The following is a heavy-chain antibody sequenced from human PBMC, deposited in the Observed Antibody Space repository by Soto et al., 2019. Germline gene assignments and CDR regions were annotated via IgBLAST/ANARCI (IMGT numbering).Heavy chain of an antibody. V-gene: IGHV1-69*13. Sequence: PVKVSCKASGGTFSSYAISWVRQAPGQGLEWMGGVIPIFGTANYAQKFQGRVTITADESTSTAYMELSSLRSEDTAVYYCARGYYPQKYYYYGMDVWGQGTTVTVSS. J-gene: IGHJ6*02. CDR3: ARGYYPQKYYYYGMDV. CDR1: GGTFSSYA. D-gene: IGHD2-15*01. CDR2: VIPIFGTA.